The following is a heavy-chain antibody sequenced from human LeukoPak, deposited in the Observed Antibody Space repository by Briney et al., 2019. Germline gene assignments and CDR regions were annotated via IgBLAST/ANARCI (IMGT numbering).Heavy chain of an antibody. J-gene: IGHJ4*02. D-gene: IGHD3-10*01. CDR2: IIPILGIA. Sequence: SVKVSCKASGGTFSSYAISWVRQPPGQGLEWMGRIIPILGIANYAQKFQGRVTITADKSTSTAYMELSSLRSEDTAVYYCAKDGSGSYYNGDYFDYWGQGTLVTVSS. CDR3: AKDGSGSYYNGDYFDY. V-gene: IGHV1-69*04. CDR1: GGTFSSYA.